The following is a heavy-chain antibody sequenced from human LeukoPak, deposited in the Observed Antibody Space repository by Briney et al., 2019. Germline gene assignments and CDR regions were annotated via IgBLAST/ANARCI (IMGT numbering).Heavy chain of an antibody. CDR1: GFTFSSYW. CDR2: IKQDGSEK. CDR3: ARDPPALLRYYYYMDV. V-gene: IGHV3-7*01. Sequence: GGSLRLSCAASGFTFSSYWMSWVRQAPGKGLEWVANIKQDGSEKYYVDSVKGRFTISRDNAKNSLYLQMNSLRAEDTAVYYCARDPPALLRYYYYMDVWGKGTTVTVSS. D-gene: IGHD2-2*01. J-gene: IGHJ6*03.